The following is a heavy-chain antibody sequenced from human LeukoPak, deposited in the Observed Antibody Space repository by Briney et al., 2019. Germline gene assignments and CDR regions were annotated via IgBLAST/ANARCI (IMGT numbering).Heavy chain of an antibody. CDR1: GFTFSNYA. D-gene: IGHD4-17*01. V-gene: IGHV3-23*01. CDR2: ISGSGGST. Sequence: PGGSLRLSCAASGFTFSNYAMSWVRQAPGKGLEWVSTISGSGGSTYYADSVKGRFTISRDNSKNTLYLQTNSLRAEDTAVYYCAKDQGYMTTVTRVSFDIWGQGTMVTVSS. CDR3: AKDQGYMTTVTRVSFDI. J-gene: IGHJ3*02.